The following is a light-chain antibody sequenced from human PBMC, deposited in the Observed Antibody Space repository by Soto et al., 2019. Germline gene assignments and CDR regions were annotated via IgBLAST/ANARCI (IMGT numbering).Light chain of an antibody. CDR3: QQYNTYSGT. J-gene: IGKJ3*01. CDR2: RAS. V-gene: IGKV1-5*03. CDR1: QRISNW. Sequence: DIQMTQSPSTLSASVGDRVTITCRASQRISNWLAWYQQKPGKAPKLLIYRASTLESGVPSRFSGSGSGTEFTLTISSLQPDDFATYFCQQYNTYSGTFGPGTKVDFK.